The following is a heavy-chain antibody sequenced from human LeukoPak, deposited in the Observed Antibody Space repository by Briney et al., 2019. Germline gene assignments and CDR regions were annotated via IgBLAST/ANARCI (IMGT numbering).Heavy chain of an antibody. D-gene: IGHD3-10*01. CDR3: ARAAFGELLYEWWFDP. CDR1: GFIVSSNY. Sequence: GGSLRLSCAASGFIVSSNYMSWVRQAPGKGLEWVSVIYSGGSTYYADSVKGRFTISRDNSKNTLYLQMNSLRAEDTAVYYCARAAFGELLYEWWFDPWGQGTLVTVSS. J-gene: IGHJ5*02. CDR2: IYSGGST. V-gene: IGHV3-53*01.